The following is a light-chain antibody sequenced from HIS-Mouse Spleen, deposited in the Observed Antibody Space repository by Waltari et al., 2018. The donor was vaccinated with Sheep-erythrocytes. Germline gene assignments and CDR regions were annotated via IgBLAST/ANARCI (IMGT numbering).Light chain of an antibody. CDR1: SSDVGGYNY. CDR3: CSYAGSYNHV. J-gene: IGLJ1*01. Sequence: QSALTQPRSVSGSPGQSVTISCTGTSSDVGGYNYVSWSQQHPGKAPKLMIHDVSKRPSGVPDRFSGSKSGNTASLTISGLQAEDEADYYCCSYAGSYNHVFATGTKVTVL. CDR2: DVS. V-gene: IGLV2-11*01.